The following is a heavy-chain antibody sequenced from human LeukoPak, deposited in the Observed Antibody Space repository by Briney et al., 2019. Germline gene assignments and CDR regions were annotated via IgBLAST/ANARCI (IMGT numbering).Heavy chain of an antibody. V-gene: IGHV3-74*03. CDR2: IYSDGSDT. CDR1: GSTFSNAW. J-gene: IGHJ3*01. CDR3: ATDAGHGFSF. D-gene: IGHD3/OR15-3a*01. Sequence: GGSLRLSCAASGSTFSNAWMHWVRQAPGKGLVWVSRIYSDGSDTTYADSVKGRFIISRDNAKNTLYLQKNSLRGDDTAVYYCATDAGHGFSFWGQGTMVTVSS.